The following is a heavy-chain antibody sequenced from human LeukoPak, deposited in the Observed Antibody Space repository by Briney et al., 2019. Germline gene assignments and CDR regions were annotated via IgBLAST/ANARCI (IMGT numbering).Heavy chain of an antibody. CDR2: ISGSGGST. V-gene: IGHV3-23*01. J-gene: IGHJ4*02. D-gene: IGHD3-22*01. CDR3: AKRKGIYDSSGPSNGYFDY. Sequence: GGSLRLSCAASGFTFSSYAMSWVRQAPGKGLEWVSAISGSGGSTYYADSVKGRFTIPRDNSKNTLYLQMNSLRAEDTAVYYCAKRKGIYDSSGPSNGYFDYWGQGTLVTVSS. CDR1: GFTFSSYA.